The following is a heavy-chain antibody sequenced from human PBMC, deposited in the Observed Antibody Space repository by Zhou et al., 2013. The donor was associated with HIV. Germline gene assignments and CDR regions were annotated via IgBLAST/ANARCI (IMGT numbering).Heavy chain of an antibody. CDR2: INPNSGGT. CDR3: AREFSADYGDPAFSY. D-gene: IGHD4-17*01. CDR1: GYTFTGYY. Sequence: QVQLVQSGAEVKKPGASVKVSCKASGYTFTGYYMHWVRQAPGQGLEWMGWINPNSGGTNYAQKFQGWVTMTRDTSISTAYMELSRLRSDDTAVYYCAREFSADYGDPAFSYWGQGTPGHRLL. V-gene: IGHV1-2*04. J-gene: IGHJ4*02.